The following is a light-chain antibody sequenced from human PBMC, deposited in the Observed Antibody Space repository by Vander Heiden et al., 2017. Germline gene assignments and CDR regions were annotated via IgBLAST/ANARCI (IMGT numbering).Light chain of an antibody. V-gene: IGKV1-8*01. CDR1: QGISSY. J-gene: IGKJ2*01. CDR3: QQYYSYPYT. Sequence: IRMTQSPSSFSASTGNRVTITCRASQGISSYLAWYQQKPGKAPKLLIYAASTLQSGVPSRFSGSGSGTDFTLTISCLQSEDFATYYCQQYYSYPYTFGQGTKLEIK. CDR2: AAS.